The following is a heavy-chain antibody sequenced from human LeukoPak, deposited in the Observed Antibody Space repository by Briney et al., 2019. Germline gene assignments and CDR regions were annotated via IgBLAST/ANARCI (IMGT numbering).Heavy chain of an antibody. CDR2: IGTDGSRT. J-gene: IGHJ5*02. CDR3: ARDEWELLYNWFDP. CDR1: GFTFSSYW. Sequence: GGSLRLSCAASGFTFSSYWMHWVRQVPGKGLVWVARIGTDGSRTTYADYVQGRFTISRDNAKNTLYLQMNSLRAEDTAVYYCARDEWELLYNWFDPWGQGTLVTVSS. V-gene: IGHV3-74*01. D-gene: IGHD1-26*01.